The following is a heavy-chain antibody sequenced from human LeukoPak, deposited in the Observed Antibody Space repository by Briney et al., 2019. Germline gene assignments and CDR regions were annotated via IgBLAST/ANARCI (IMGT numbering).Heavy chain of an antibody. V-gene: IGHV4-31*03. D-gene: IGHD3-22*01. CDR3: ARTTEYYYDRYPDY. J-gene: IGHJ4*02. CDR2: IYYSGST. Sequence: PSQTLSLTCTASGGSISSGGYYWSWIRQHPGKGLEWTGYIYYSGSTYYNPSLKSRVAISVDTSKNQFSLKLSSVTAADTAVYYCARTTEYYYDRYPDYWGQGTLVTVSS. CDR1: GGSISSGGYY.